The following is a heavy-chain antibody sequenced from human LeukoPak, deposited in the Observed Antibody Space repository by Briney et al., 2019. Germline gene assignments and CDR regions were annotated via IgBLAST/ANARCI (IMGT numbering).Heavy chain of an antibody. Sequence: GGSLRLSCAASGFTFRNYTMTWVRQAPGKGLEWVSAISGSGGSTYYADSVKGRFTISRDNSKNTLYLQMNRLRDEDTALFYCAKEVKDTGYYHLDNWGQETLATVSS. J-gene: IGHJ4*02. CDR3: AKEVKDTGYYHLDN. CDR2: ISGSGGST. CDR1: GFTFRNYT. D-gene: IGHD3-3*01. V-gene: IGHV3-23*01.